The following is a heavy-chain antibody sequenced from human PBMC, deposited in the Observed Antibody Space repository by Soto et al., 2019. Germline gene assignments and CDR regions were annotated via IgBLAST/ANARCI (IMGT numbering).Heavy chain of an antibody. CDR2: INGDGSST. CDR3: ARDLDTAPDY. Sequence: EVQLVESGGGLVQPGGSLRLSCAASGFTFSSYWMHWVRQDPGKGLVWVSRINGDGSSTSYADSVKGRFTISRDNAKNTLYLQMSSLRAEDTALYYCARDLDTAPDYWGQGTLVTVSS. J-gene: IGHJ4*02. V-gene: IGHV3-74*01. D-gene: IGHD5-18*01. CDR1: GFTFSSYW.